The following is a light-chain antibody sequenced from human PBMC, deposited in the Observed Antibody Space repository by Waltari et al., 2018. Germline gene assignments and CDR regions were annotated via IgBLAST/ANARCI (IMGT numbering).Light chain of an antibody. CDR3: QQYGALPWT. CDR1: QSVTSNY. CDR2: DAS. Sequence: EVVLTQSSGTLSLSPGERATLSCRASQSVTSNYLAWYQQTPGQAPRLLIYDASTRATDIPDRVSGSGSGTDFSLTISRVEPEDFAVYHCQQYGALPWTFGQGTKVEMK. J-gene: IGKJ1*01. V-gene: IGKV3-20*01.